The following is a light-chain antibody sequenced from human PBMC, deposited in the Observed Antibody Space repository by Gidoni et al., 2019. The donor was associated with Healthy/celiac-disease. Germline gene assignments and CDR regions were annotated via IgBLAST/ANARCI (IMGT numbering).Light chain of an antibody. J-gene: IGKJ1*01. CDR2: AAS. CDR3: QQSYSTPRT. V-gene: IGKV1-39*01. Sequence: DIQMTQSPSSLSASVGDRVTITCRASQSISSYLNWYQQKPGKAPKLLIYAASSLHSGVPSRFSGSGSGTDCTLTISSLQPEDFATYYCQQSYSTPRTFGQGTKVEIK. CDR1: QSISSY.